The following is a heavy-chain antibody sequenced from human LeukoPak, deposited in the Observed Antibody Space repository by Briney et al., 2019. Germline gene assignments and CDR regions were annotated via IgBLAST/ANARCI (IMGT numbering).Heavy chain of an antibody. CDR3: ARGPSHIAVTSYYYYYYMDL. V-gene: IGHV1-69*13. J-gene: IGHJ6*03. Sequence: GASVKVSCKASGGTFSNYAISWVRQAPGLGLEWMGGIIPIFGTANYAQKFQGRVTITADESTSTAYMELSSLRSEDTAVYYCARGPSHIAVTSYYYYYYMDLWGKGTTVTVSS. CDR1: GGTFSNYA. CDR2: IIPIFGTA. D-gene: IGHD6-19*01.